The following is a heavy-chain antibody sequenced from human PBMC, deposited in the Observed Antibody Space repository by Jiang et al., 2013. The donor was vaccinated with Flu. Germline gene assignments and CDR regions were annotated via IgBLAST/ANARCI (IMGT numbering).Heavy chain of an antibody. Sequence: VQLLESGGGLVKPGESLRLSCAASGFTFDDYLMHWVRQAPGKGLEWVSGINWNSVRREYADSVKGRFTISRDNAKNSLFLQMDSLRPEDTALYYCVKDISGGGDPDAFNRWGRGTNGHRLF. CDR3: VKDISGGGDPDAFNR. V-gene: IGHV3-9*01. J-gene: IGHJ3*02. D-gene: IGHD2-21*02. CDR1: GFTFDDYL. CDR2: INWNSVRR.